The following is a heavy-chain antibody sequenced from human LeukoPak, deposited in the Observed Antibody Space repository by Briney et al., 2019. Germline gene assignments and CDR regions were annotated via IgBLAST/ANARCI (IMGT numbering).Heavy chain of an antibody. J-gene: IGHJ4*02. CDR1: GVTLRIYW. CDR2: KKQEGREK. CDR3: AREPRYYYDSSGYYIFDY. V-gene: IGHV3-7*01. D-gene: IGHD3-22*01. Sequence: PGESLRLSCAACGVTLRIYWMSWVRQAPGEGLEWVANKKQEGREKYYVDSVKGLLTISRDNAKNSLYLQMNTLRAEDKDVYYCAREPRYYYDSSGYYIFDYWGEGTLVTVS.